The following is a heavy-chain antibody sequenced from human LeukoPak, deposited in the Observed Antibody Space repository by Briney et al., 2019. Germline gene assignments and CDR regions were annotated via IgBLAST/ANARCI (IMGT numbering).Heavy chain of an antibody. D-gene: IGHD1-26*01. CDR1: GFTFSSYA. V-gene: IGHV3-30-3*01. CDR3: ARDIGGSYLYGY. J-gene: IGHJ4*02. Sequence: PGGSLRLSCAASGFTFSSYAMHWVRQAPGKGLEWVAVISYDGSNKYYADSVKGRFTISRDNSKNTLYLQMNSLRAEDTAVYYCARDIGGSYLYGYWGQGTLVTVSS. CDR2: ISYDGSNK.